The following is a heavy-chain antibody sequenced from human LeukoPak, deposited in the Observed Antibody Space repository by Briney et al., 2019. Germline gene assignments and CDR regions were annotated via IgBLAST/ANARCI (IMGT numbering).Heavy chain of an antibody. CDR2: ISSSGSTI. Sequence: GGSLRLSCAASGFTFSDYYMSWIRQAPGKGLEWVSYISSSGSTIYYAGSVKGRFTISRDNAKNSLYLQMNSLRAEDTAVYYCARDSSGYYYYYYGMDVWGQGTTVTVSS. CDR3: ARDSSGYYYYYYGMDV. V-gene: IGHV3-11*01. CDR1: GFTFSDYY. D-gene: IGHD3-22*01. J-gene: IGHJ6*02.